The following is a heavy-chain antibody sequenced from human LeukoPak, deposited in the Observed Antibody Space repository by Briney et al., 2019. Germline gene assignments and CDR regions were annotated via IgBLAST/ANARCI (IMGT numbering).Heavy chain of an antibody. V-gene: IGHV4-30-4*01. J-gene: IGHJ4*02. CDR1: GGSISSSSYY. CDR3: ARESYDSSGREGY. Sequence: PSETLSLTCTVSGGSISSSSYYWSWIRQPPGKGLEWIGYIYYSGSTYYNPSLKSRVTISVDTSKNQFSLKLSSVTAADTAVYYCARESYDSSGREGYWGQGTLVTVSS. D-gene: IGHD3-22*01. CDR2: IYYSGST.